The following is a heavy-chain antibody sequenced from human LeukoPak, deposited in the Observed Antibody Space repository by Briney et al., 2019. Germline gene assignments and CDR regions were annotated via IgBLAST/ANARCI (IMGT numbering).Heavy chain of an antibody. J-gene: IGHJ5*02. CDR3: ARDGSYYDSSDSNWFDP. Sequence: GGSLRLSCAASGFTFSSYSMNWVRQAPGKGLEWVSSISSSSSYIYYADSVKGRFTISRDNAKNSLYLQMNSLRAEDTAVYYCARDGSYYDSSDSNWFDPWGQGTLVTVSS. CDR1: GFTFSSYS. V-gene: IGHV3-21*01. CDR2: ISSSSSYI. D-gene: IGHD3-22*01.